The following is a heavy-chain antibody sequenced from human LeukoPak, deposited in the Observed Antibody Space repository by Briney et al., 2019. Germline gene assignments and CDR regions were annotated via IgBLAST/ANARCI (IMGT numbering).Heavy chain of an antibody. CDR3: AQQGSGWSSPFDY. CDR1: GFTFDDYA. V-gene: IGHV3-43*02. CDR2: ISGDGGST. Sequence: GGSLRLSCAASGFTFDDYAMHWVRQAPGKGLEWVSLISGDGGSTYYADSVKGRFTISRDNSKNSLYLQMNSLRAEDTAVYYCAQQGSGWSSPFDYWGQGTLVTVSS. D-gene: IGHD6-19*01. J-gene: IGHJ4*02.